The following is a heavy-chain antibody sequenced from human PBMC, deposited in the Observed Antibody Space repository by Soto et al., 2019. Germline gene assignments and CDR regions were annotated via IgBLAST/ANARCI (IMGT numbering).Heavy chain of an antibody. CDR3: APRPAPRVSFHH. CDR1: GFSLNTGGGT. Sequence: SGPTLVNPTQTLTLTCVFSGFSLNTGGGTVGWIRQPPGKALEWVALIYCDDGKRYSPPLQSRLTITKETSRHQVVLTMTNVDPEDTATYFCAPRPAPRVSFHHWGEGTLVTVSS. V-gene: IGHV2-5*02. CDR2: IYCDDGK. J-gene: IGHJ1*01. D-gene: IGHD3-10*01.